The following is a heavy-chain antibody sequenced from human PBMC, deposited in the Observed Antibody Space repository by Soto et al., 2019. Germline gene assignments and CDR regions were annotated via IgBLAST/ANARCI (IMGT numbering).Heavy chain of an antibody. CDR1: GFTFSSYS. J-gene: IGHJ4*02. V-gene: IGHV3-48*01. CDR3: ARDSYYDILTGYYNETPNKVDY. Sequence: GGSLRLSCAASGFTFSSYSMNWVRQAPGKGLEWVSYISSSSSTIYYADSVKGRFTISRDNAKNSLYLQMNSLRAEDTAVYYCARDSYYDILTGYYNETPNKVDYWGQGTLVTVSS. D-gene: IGHD3-9*01. CDR2: ISSSSSTI.